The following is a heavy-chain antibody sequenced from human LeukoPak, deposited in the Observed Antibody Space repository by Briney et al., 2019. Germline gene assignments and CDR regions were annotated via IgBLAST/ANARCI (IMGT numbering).Heavy chain of an antibody. J-gene: IGHJ4*02. Sequence: GGSLRLSCAASGFTFSSYTMSWVRQAPGKGLEWVSTITTSDGNTYYAESVKGRFTVSRDNSKNTLFLQMNSLRAEDTAVYYCAKDGGLWVSAHWGDSWGRGTLVTVSS. CDR3: AKDGGLWVSAHWGDS. CDR1: GFTFSSYT. V-gene: IGHV3-23*01. D-gene: IGHD5-18*01. CDR2: ITTSDGNT.